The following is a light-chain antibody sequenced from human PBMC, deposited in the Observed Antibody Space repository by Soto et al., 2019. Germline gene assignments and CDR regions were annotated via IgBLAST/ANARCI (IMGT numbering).Light chain of an antibody. Sequence: DIQMTQSPSTLSASVGDRVTISCRASHSISGLLAWYQQKPGKAPNLLIYDTSNLESGVPSRFSGSGSGTEFTLTISSLQPDDFATYYCQEYNTFSYTFGQGTRLEIK. V-gene: IGKV1-5*01. CDR1: HSISGL. CDR2: DTS. J-gene: IGKJ2*01. CDR3: QEYNTFSYT.